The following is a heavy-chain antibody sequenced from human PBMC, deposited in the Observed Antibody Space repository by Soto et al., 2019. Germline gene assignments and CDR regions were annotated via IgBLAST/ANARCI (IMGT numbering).Heavy chain of an antibody. D-gene: IGHD5-12*01. CDR1: GGTFSRYA. CDR2: IIPIFGTA. CDR3: ARDLPLDVYIGATGLEGDY. Sequence: QVQLVQSGAEVNKPGSSVKVSCKASGGTFSRYAISWVRQAPGQGLAWLGGIIPIFGTANYVQKFQGRVTITADESTSTAYMERSRLRSEDTAVYYCARDLPLDVYIGATGLEGDYWGQGTLVPDSS. V-gene: IGHV1-69*01. J-gene: IGHJ4*02.